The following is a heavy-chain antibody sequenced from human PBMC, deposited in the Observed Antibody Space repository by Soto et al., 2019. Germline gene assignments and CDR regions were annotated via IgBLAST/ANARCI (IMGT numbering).Heavy chain of an antibody. Sequence: GESLKISCKGSGYSFTSYWIGWVRQMPGKGLEWMGIIYPGDSDTRYSPSFQGQVTISADSSKNTLYVQMNNLRAEDTATYYCAKDYSSGYYAFDIWGRGTMVTVSS. CDR3: AKDYSSGYYAFDI. CDR1: GYSFTSYW. V-gene: IGHV5-51*01. D-gene: IGHD3-22*01. J-gene: IGHJ3*02. CDR2: IYPGDSDT.